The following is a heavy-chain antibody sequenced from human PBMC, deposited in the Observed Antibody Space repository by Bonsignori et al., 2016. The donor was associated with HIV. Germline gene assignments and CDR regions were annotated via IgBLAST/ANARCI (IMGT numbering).Heavy chain of an antibody. D-gene: IGHD4-23*01. CDR2: IVPAFGTT. CDR3: ARIFGNSASVTYYYGMDV. V-gene: IGHV1-69*01. CDR1: GGAFGTYA. Sequence: QVQLVQSGAEAKKPGSSVKVSCKASGGAFGTYAIGWVRQAPAQGLEWMGGIVPAFGTTKYAQKFQDRVTITADASTNIAYMELRSLKSEDTAVYFCARIFGNSASVTYYYGMDVWGQGT. J-gene: IGHJ6*02.